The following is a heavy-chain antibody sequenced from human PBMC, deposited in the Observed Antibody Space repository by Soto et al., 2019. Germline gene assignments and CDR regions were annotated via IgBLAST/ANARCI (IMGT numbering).Heavy chain of an antibody. CDR1: GFTFSSYG. CDR3: AKDSPHYYYYGMDV. J-gene: IGHJ6*02. V-gene: IGHV3-30*18. Sequence: GGSLRLSCAASGFTFSSYGMHWVRQAPGKGLEWVAVISYDGSNKYYADSVKGRFTISRDNSKNTLYLQMNSLRAEDTAVYYCAKDSPHYYYYGMDVWGQGTTVTVSS. CDR2: ISYDGSNK.